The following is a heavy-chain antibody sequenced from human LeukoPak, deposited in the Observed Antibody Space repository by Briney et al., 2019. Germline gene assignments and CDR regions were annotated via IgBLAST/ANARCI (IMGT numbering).Heavy chain of an antibody. CDR2: INPSGGST. CDR3: ARELTPLWFGEKAFDY. D-gene: IGHD3-10*01. CDR1: GGTFSSYA. J-gene: IGHJ4*02. V-gene: IGHV1-46*01. Sequence: ASVKVSCKASGGTFSSYAISWVRQAPGQGLEWMGIINPSGGSTSYAQKFQGRVTMTRDTSTSTVYMELSSLRSEDTAVYYCARELTPLWFGEKAFDYWGQGTLVTVSS.